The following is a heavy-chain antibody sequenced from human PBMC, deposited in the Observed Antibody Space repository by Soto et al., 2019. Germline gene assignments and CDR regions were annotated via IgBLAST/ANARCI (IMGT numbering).Heavy chain of an antibody. V-gene: IGHV4-59*12. J-gene: IGHJ4*02. CDR1: CGSISSYY. CDR3: ARNGHYSLDY. Sequence: SETLSLTCTVSCGSISSYYWSWIRQPPGKGLEWIGYIYHTGSTNYNPSLKSRVTISVDKSKNQFSLKVNSVTAADTAVYYCARNGHYSLDYWGQGIVVTVSS. D-gene: IGHD3-3*01. CDR2: IYHTGST.